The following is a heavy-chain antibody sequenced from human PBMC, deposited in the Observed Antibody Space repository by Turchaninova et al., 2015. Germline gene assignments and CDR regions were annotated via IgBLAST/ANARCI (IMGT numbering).Heavy chain of an antibody. V-gene: IGHV4-39*07. CDR3: ARDEGYSHGYSEGDY. D-gene: IGHD5-18*01. J-gene: IGHJ4*02. CDR1: GGYIIRRTYS. CDR2: IYYSGST. Sequence: QLQLQESGPGLVKPSATLSLTCRASGGYIIRRTYSWGWIRQPPGKGLEWIGSIYYSGSTHYNPSLKSRVTISVDSSKNQFSLKLSSVTAADTAVYYCARDEGYSHGYSEGDYWGQGTLVTVSS.